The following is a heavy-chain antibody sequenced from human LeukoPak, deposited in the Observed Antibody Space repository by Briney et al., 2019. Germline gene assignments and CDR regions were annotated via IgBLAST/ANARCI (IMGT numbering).Heavy chain of an antibody. CDR1: GFTFSSYS. J-gene: IGHJ4*02. D-gene: IGHD1-26*01. CDR3: ARVPGSPIIFDF. Sequence: GGSLRLSCAASGFTFSSYSMNWVRQAPGKGLEWISYISSSSRTVYSADSVRGRFTISRDNARNSLYLHMNSLSDEDTAVYFCARVPGSPIIFDFWGQGNLVTVSS. V-gene: IGHV3-48*02. CDR2: ISSSSRTV.